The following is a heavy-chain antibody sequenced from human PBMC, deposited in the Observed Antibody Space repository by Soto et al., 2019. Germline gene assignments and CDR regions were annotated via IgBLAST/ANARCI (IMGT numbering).Heavy chain of an antibody. J-gene: IGHJ4*02. CDR1: GGTFSSYA. D-gene: IGHD3-10*01. CDR3: ARSEPNYGSGSYYDTVTAITG. Sequence: SVKVSCKASGGTFSSYAISWVRQAPGQGLEWMGGIIPIFGTANYAQKFQGRVTITADESTSTAYMELSSLRSEDTAVYYCARSEPNYGSGSYYDTVTAITGWGQGTLVTVSS. V-gene: IGHV1-69*13. CDR2: IIPIFGTA.